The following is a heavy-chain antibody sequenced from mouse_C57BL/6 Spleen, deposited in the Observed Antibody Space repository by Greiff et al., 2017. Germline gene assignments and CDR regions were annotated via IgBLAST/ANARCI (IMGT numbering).Heavy chain of an antibody. J-gene: IGHJ2*01. Sequence: VQLQQPGAELVKPGASVKLSCKASGYTFTSYWMHWVKQRPGRGLAWLGRIDPNSGGTKYNEPFKSKATLTVDNTSRTAYMQLSSLTSDDSAVYYCARGEDSSGYPGYFDYWGQGTTRTVSS. CDR3: ARGEDSSGYPGYFDY. CDR1: GYTFTSYW. V-gene: IGHV1-72*01. D-gene: IGHD3-2*02. CDR2: IDPNSGGT.